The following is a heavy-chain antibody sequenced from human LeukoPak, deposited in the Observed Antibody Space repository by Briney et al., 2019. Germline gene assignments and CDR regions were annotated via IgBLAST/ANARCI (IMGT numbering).Heavy chain of an antibody. CDR1: GFTFSTYA. CDR2: ISGSGVST. J-gene: IGHJ4*02. Sequence: GGSLRLSCTASGFTFSTYAMNWVRQAPGKGLEWVSGISGSGVSTYYADSVKGRFTISRDNSNNTLYLQMSSLGAEDTAVYYCARDWGMGDQLLRIDYWGQGTLVTVSS. D-gene: IGHD2-2*01. CDR3: ARDWGMGDQLLRIDY. V-gene: IGHV3-23*01.